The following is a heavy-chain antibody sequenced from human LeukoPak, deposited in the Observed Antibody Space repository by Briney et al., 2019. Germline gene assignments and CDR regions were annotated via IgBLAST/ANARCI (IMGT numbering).Heavy chain of an antibody. J-gene: IGHJ5*02. CDR1: GFTFSSYG. CDR2: ISGSGGTT. Sequence: GGTLRLSCAASGFTFSSYGMSWVRQAPGKGLEWVSAISGSGGTTYYADSVKGRFTISRDNSKNTLHLQMNSLRAEDTAVYYCATALMPTNNWFDPWGQGTLVTVSS. D-gene: IGHD2-2*01. CDR3: ATALMPTNNWFDP. V-gene: IGHV3-23*01.